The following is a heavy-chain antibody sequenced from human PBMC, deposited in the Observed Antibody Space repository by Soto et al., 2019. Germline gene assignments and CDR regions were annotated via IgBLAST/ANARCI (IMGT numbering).Heavy chain of an antibody. D-gene: IGHD2-2*02. V-gene: IGHV1-8*01. Sequence: ASVKLSRKASGYGFTSYVVNWVRQANRQGLEWMGWMNPNSGNTGYAQKFQGRVTMTRNTSISTAYMELSSLRSEDTAVYYCARGIGVVQAAVRPLLSYMDVLRKGTSVIV. CDR3: ARGIGVVQAAVRPLLSYMDV. J-gene: IGHJ6*03. CDR2: MNPNSGNT. CDR1: GYGFTSYV.